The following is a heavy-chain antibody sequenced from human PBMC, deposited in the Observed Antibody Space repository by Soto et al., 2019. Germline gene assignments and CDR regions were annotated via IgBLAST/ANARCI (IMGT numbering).Heavy chain of an antibody. CDR1: GYTFTSYA. CDR2: INAGNGNT. CDR3: ASLFTEDSIMGFGY. D-gene: IGHD1-26*01. V-gene: IGHV1-3*01. Sequence: QVQLVQSGAEVKKPGASVKVSCKASGYTFTSYAMHWVRQAPGQRLEWMGWINAGNGNTKYSQEVQGRVTITRDTPAGTAYLELSSMRSEDTAVYYCASLFTEDSIMGFGYWGQGTLVTVSS. J-gene: IGHJ4*02.